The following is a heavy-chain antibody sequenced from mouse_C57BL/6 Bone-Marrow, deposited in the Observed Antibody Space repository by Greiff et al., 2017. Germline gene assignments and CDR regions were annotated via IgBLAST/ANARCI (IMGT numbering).Heavy chain of an antibody. D-gene: IGHD1-1*02. Sequence: EVQLQESGGGLVKPGGSLKLSCAASGFPFSDYVMHWVRQAPEKGLEWVAYISSGSSTIYYADTVKGRFTISRDNAKNTLFLQMTSLRSEDTAMYYCARVGGCYAMDYWGQGTSGTVSS. V-gene: IGHV5-17*01. CDR1: GFPFSDYV. J-gene: IGHJ4*01. CDR3: ARVGGCYAMDY. CDR2: ISSGSSTI.